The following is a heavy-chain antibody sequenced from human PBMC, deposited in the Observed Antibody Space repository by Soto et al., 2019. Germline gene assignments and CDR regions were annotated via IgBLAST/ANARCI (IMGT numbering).Heavy chain of an antibody. CDR2: ISVSGSTT. Sequence: GGSLRLSCAASGFTFSSYAMNWVRQAPGKGLEWVSGISVSGSTTWYADSVKGRFTISRDNSKNTLYLQMNSLRAEDTAVYYCAKSYSGSYSQFDSCGQGTLVTVSS. V-gene: IGHV3-23*01. CDR1: GFTFSSYA. D-gene: IGHD1-26*01. J-gene: IGHJ4*02. CDR3: AKSYSGSYSQFDS.